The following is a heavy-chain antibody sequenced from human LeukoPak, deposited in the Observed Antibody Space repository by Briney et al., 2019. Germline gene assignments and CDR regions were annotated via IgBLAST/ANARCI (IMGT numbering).Heavy chain of an antibody. V-gene: IGHV4-39*01. Sequence: SETLSLTCTVSGGSISSSSYYWGWIRQPPGKGLEWIGSIYYSGSTCYNPSLKSRVTISVDTSKNQFSLKLSSVTAADTAVYYCARLVKNVWALDYWGQGTLVTVSS. CDR1: GGSISSSSYY. J-gene: IGHJ4*02. CDR2: IYYSGST. D-gene: IGHD1-26*01. CDR3: ARLVKNVWALDY.